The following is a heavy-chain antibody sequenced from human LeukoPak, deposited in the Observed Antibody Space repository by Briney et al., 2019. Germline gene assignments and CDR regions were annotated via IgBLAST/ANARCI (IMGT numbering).Heavy chain of an antibody. V-gene: IGHV1-24*01. J-gene: IGHJ4*02. CDR2: FDPKDGET. D-gene: IGHD6-13*01. Sequence: ASVKVSCKVSGYTLTELSMHWVRQAPGKGLEWMGGFDPKDGETIYAQKFQGRVTMTEDTSTDTAYMELSSLRSEDTAVYYCATHHGQLAPGYFDYWGQGTLVTVSS. CDR3: ATHHGQLAPGYFDY. CDR1: GYTLTELS.